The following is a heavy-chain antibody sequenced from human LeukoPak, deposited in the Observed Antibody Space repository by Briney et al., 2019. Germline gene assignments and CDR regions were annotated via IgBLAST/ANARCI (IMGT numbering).Heavy chain of an antibody. V-gene: IGHV3-21*01. Sequence: GGSLRLSCAASGFTFSSYSMNWVRQAPGKGLEWVSSISSSSGYIYYADSVKGRFTISRDNAKNSLYLQMNSLRAEDTTVYYCARVGSCSSTSCQISYYYYYGMDVWGQGTTVTVSS. CDR3: ARVGSCSSTSCQISYYYYYGMDV. D-gene: IGHD2-2*01. CDR1: GFTFSSYS. J-gene: IGHJ6*02. CDR2: ISSSSGYI.